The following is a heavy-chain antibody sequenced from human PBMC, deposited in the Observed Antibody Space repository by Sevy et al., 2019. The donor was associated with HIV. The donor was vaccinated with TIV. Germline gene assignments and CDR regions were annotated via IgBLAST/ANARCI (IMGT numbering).Heavy chain of an antibody. CDR1: GFTFSSYG. Sequence: GGCLRLSCAASGFTFSSYGMHWVRQAPGKGLEWVAVISYDGSNKYYPDSVKGRFTISRDNSKNTLYLQMNSLRAEDTAVYYCAKDGGRDIAVNYYYYGMDVWGHGTTVTVSS. J-gene: IGHJ6*02. V-gene: IGHV3-30*18. CDR2: ISYDGSNK. D-gene: IGHD6-19*01. CDR3: AKDGGRDIAVNYYYYGMDV.